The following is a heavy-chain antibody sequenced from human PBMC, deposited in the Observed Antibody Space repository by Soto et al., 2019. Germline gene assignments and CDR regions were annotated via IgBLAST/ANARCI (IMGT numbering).Heavy chain of an antibody. V-gene: IGHV3-53*01. D-gene: IGHD1-26*01. CDR1: GLTVSSNY. CDR3: ARGRGSSYFDY. J-gene: IGHJ4*02. Sequence: EVQLVESGGGLIQPGGSLRLSCAASGLTVSSNYMSWVRQAPGKGLEWVSVLYSGGTTYYADSVKGRFTISRDNSKNTLYLQMSSLRAEDTAVYYCARGRGSSYFDYWGQGSLGTVSS. CDR2: LYSGGTT.